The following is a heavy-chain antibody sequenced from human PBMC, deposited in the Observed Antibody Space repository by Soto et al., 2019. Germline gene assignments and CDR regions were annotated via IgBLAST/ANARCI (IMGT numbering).Heavy chain of an antibody. CDR3: AKEPPPGYSLYYYMDV. J-gene: IGHJ6*03. CDR2: ISYDGSNK. CDR1: GFTFSSYG. V-gene: IGHV3-30*18. Sequence: GGSLRLSCAASGFTFSSYGMHWVRQAPGKGLEWVAVISYDGSNKYYADSVKGRFTISRDNSKNTLYLQMNSLRAEDTAVYYCAKEPPPGYSLYYYMDVWGKGTTVTVSS. D-gene: IGHD5-18*01.